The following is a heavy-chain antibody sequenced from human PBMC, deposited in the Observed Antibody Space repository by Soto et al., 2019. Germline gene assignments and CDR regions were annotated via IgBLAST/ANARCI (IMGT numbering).Heavy chain of an antibody. V-gene: IGHV3-33*01. CDR3: ARATDYRDPMYYYYYYYMDV. Sequence: GGSLRLSCAASGFTFSSYGMHWVRQAPGKGLEWVAVIWYDGSNKYYADSVKGRFTISRDNSKNTLYLQMNSLRAEDTAVYYCARATDYRDPMYYYYYYYMDVWGKGTTVTVSS. CDR1: GFTFSSYG. J-gene: IGHJ6*03. CDR2: IWYDGSNK. D-gene: IGHD4-17*01.